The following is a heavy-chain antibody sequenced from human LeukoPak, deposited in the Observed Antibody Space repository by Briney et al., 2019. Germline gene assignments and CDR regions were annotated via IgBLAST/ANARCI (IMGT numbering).Heavy chain of an antibody. CDR1: GGSISSYY. D-gene: IGHD3-3*01. CDR3: ARQDDFWSGNDAFDI. CDR2: IYYSGST. V-gene: IGHV4-59*01. Sequence: PSETLSLTCTVSGGSISSYYWSWIRQPPGKGLEWIGYIYYSGSTNYNPSLKSRVTISVDTSKNQFSLKLSSVTAADTAVYYCARQDDFWSGNDAFDIWGRGTMVTVSS. J-gene: IGHJ3*02.